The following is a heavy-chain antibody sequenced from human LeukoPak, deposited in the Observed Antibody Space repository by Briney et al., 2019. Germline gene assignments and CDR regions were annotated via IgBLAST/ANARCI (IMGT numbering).Heavy chain of an antibody. CDR1: GFTFSSYA. D-gene: IGHD6-13*01. Sequence: GGSLRLSCAASGFTFSSYAMSWVRQAPGKGLEWVSAISGSGGSTYYADSVKGRFTISRDNSKNTLYLQMNSLRAEDTAVYHCAKGPLVAAAGSYYYYMDVWGKGTTVTVSS. V-gene: IGHV3-23*01. J-gene: IGHJ6*03. CDR3: AKGPLVAAAGSYYYYMDV. CDR2: ISGSGGST.